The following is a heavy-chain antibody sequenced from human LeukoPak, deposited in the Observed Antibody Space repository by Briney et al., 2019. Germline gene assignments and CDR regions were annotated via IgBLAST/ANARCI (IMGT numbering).Heavy chain of an antibody. V-gene: IGHV3-23*01. D-gene: IGHD1-26*01. CDR1: GFTFSTYP. CDR2: ISGGGSRT. CDR3: ARETVGAPNYFDS. J-gene: IGHJ4*02. Sequence: GESLRLTCAASGFTFSTYPMSWVRQAPGKGLEWVSFISGGGSRTYTAESVEGRFTISRDNSKNTLFLQLNSLRAEDTAVYYCARETVGAPNYFDSWGQGTLVTVSS.